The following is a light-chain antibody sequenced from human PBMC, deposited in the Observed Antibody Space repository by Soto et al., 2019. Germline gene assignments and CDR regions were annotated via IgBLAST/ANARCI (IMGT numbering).Light chain of an antibody. V-gene: IGKV3-15*01. J-gene: IGKJ1*01. Sequence: EVVMTQSPATLSVSPGERATLSCRASQSVSSNLTWYQQKPGQAPRLLIYGTSTRATGIPARFSGSGSGTEFTLTISSLQSEDFAVYYCQHYNNWPRWTFGQGPKVEIK. CDR1: QSVSSN. CDR3: QHYNNWPRWT. CDR2: GTS.